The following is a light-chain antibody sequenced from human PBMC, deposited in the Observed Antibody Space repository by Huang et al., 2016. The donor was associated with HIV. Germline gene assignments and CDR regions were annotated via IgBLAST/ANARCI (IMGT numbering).Light chain of an antibody. CDR1: QTVSSTY. CDR2: GAS. CDR3: QQYITSPET. J-gene: IGKJ2*01. Sequence: EIVLTKSPATLSLSPGDRATLSCRASQTVSSTYLAWYQQKPGQSPRLLIYGASSRATGIPDRFSGSGSGTDFTLTISRLEPEDFAVYYCQQYITSPETFGQGTKLEI. V-gene: IGKV3-20*01.